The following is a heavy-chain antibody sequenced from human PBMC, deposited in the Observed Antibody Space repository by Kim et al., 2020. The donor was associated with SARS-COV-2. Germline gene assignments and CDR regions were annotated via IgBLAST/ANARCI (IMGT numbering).Heavy chain of an antibody. D-gene: IGHD3-10*01. CDR2: ISYDGGNK. J-gene: IGHJ6*02. V-gene: IGHV3-30*18. CDR3: AKDRDGMDV. Sequence: GGSLRLSCAASGFTFSSYGMHWVRQAPGKGLEWVAVISYDGGNKYYADSVKGRFTISRDNSKNTLYLQMNSLRAEDTAVYYCAKDRDGMDVWGQGTTVTVSS. CDR1: GFTFSSYG.